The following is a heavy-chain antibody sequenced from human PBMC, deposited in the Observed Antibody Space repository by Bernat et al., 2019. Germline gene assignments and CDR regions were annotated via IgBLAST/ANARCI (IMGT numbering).Heavy chain of an antibody. Sequence: QVQLQQWGAGLLKPSETLSLTCAVYGGSFSGYYWSWIRQPPGKGLEWIGYIYYSGSTNYNPSLKSRVTISVDTSKNQFSLKLSSVTAADTAVYYCARVEEGNFDLWGRGTLVTVSS. CDR1: GGSFSGYY. J-gene: IGHJ2*01. D-gene: IGHD3-3*01. CDR3: ARVEEGNFDL. CDR2: IYYSGST. V-gene: IGHV4-34*11.